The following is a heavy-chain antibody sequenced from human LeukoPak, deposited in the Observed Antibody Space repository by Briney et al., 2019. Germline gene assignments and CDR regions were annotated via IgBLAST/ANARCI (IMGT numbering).Heavy chain of an antibody. CDR1: GYTFTSYG. Sequence: GASVKVSCKASGYTFTSYGISWVRQAPGQGLEWMGWISAYNGNTNYAQKLQGRVTVTTDTSTSTAYMELRSLRSDDTAVYYCARVASPPLSYYYMDVWGKGTTVTVSS. CDR2: ISAYNGNT. J-gene: IGHJ6*03. CDR3: ARVASPPLSYYYMDV. V-gene: IGHV1-18*01.